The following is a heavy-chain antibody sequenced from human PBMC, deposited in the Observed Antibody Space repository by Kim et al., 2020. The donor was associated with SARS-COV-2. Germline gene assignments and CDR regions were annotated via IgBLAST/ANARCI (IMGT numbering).Heavy chain of an antibody. Sequence: GGSLRLSCTVSGLNFDNSAMNWVRQTPGKGLEWVADISFDGRNKDYADPVKGRFTISRDNSMSTLYLQMNSLRVEDTALYYCARGNYYESMTLSDYYNGMGVWGQGTTVTVSS. J-gene: IGHJ6*02. V-gene: IGHV3-30*03. CDR3: ARGNYYESMTLSDYYNGMGV. CDR2: ISFDGRNK. D-gene: IGHD3-22*01. CDR1: GLNFDNSA.